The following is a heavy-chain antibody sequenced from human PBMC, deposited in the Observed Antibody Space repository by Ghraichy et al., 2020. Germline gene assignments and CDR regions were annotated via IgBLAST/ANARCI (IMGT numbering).Heavy chain of an antibody. CDR1: GFPFSNYG. D-gene: IGHD3-22*01. V-gene: IGHV3-21*01. CDR2: ISSSGSYR. J-gene: IGHJ1*01. CDR3: ARDLGPYYYDSSGYEY. Sequence: GGSLRLSCTASGFPFSNYGMNWVRQAPGKGLEWVSSISSSGSYRYSSDSMKGRFTISRDNAKNSLYLQMNSLRAEDTAVYYCARDLGPYYYDSSGYEYWGQGTLVTVS.